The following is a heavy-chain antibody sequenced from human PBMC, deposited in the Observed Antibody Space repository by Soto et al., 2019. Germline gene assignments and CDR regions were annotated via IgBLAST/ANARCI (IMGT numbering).Heavy chain of an antibody. CDR1: GVTFSTYG. CDR2: ISYDGTNK. Sequence: QVQLVESGGGEVQPGRSLTISCAASGVTFSTYGMHWVRQTPGKGLEWVAVISYDGTNKFYSDSVKGRFTISRDNLKNTLTLQMNSLRADDTAVYSCAKDLQSYGDYDYYCYGMDVWGLGTRVTVSS. CDR3: AKDLQSYGDYDYYCYGMDV. V-gene: IGHV3-30*18. J-gene: IGHJ6*02. D-gene: IGHD4-17*01.